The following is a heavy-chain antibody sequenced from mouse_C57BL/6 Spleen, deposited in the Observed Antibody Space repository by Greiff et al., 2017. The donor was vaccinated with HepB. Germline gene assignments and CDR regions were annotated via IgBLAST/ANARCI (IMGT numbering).Heavy chain of an antibody. V-gene: IGHV1-7*01. CDR1: GYTFTSYW. Sequence: QVQLQQSGAELAKPGASVKLSCKASGYTFTSYWMHWVKQRPGQGLEWIGYINPSSGYTMYNQKFKDKATLTADKSSSTAYMQLRSLTYEDSALYCCARSKNRGMYFDVWGQGPRSPSPQ. CDR3: ARSKNRGMYFDV. CDR2: INPSSGYT. J-gene: IGHJ1*03.